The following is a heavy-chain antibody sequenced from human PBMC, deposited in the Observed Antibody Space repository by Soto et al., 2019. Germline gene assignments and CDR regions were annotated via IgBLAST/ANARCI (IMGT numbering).Heavy chain of an antibody. V-gene: IGHV3-74*01. CDR1: GFTFSSYW. CDR2: INSDGSST. J-gene: IGHJ1*01. Sequence: GGSLRLSCAASGFTFSSYWMHWVRQAPGKGLVWVSRINSDGSSTSYADSVKGRFTISRDNAKNTLYLQMNSLRAEDTAVYYCALSPPWVVPAALVHWGQGTLVTVSS. D-gene: IGHD2-2*01. CDR3: ALSPPWVVPAALVH.